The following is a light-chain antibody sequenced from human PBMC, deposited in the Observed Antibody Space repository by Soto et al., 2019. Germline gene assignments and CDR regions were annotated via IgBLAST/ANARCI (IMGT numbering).Light chain of an antibody. CDR2: KAS. Sequence: DIQMTQSPSTLSASVGDTVTITCRASQSISSWLAWYQQKPGKAPKVLIYKASSLESGVPSRFSGSGSGTEFTLTISSLQPYDSATYYCQQYQSLWTFGQGTKVEIK. V-gene: IGKV1-5*03. CDR3: QQYQSLWT. CDR1: QSISSW. J-gene: IGKJ1*01.